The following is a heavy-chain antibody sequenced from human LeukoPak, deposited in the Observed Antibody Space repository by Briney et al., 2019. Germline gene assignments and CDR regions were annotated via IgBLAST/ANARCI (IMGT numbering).Heavy chain of an antibody. CDR1: GFTFGDYA. Sequence: GGSLGLSCTASGFTFGDYAMSWVRQAPGKGLEWVGFIRSKAYGGTTEYAASVKGRFTISRDDSKSIAYLQMNSLKTEDTAVYYCTRKTYFDYWGQGTLVTVSS. J-gene: IGHJ4*02. CDR3: TRKTYFDY. CDR2: IRSKAYGGTT. V-gene: IGHV3-49*04.